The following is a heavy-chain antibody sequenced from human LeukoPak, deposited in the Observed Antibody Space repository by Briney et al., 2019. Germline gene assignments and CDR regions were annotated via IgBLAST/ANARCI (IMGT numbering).Heavy chain of an antibody. CDR1: GGSFSGYY. J-gene: IGHJ3*02. CDR2: INHSGST. D-gene: IGHD3-9*01. CDR3: ARGHYDILTGYGKLNPFDI. Sequence: PSETLSLTRAVYGGSFSGYYWSWIRQPPGKGLEWIGEINHSGSTNYNPSLKSRVTISVDTSKNQFSLKLSSVTAADTAVYYCARGHYDILTGYGKLNPFDIWGQGTMVTVSS. V-gene: IGHV4-34*01.